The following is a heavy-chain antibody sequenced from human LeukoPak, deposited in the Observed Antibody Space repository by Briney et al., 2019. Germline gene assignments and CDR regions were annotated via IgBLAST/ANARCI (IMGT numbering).Heavy chain of an antibody. V-gene: IGHV3-15*01. D-gene: IGHD6-13*01. Sequence: GGSLRLSCVASGFTFSNAWMSWVRQAPGKGLEWVGRIKSKTDGGTTDYAVPVKGRFTISRDDSKNTLYLQKNSLKIAETAVYYCTTVGYSITQQDYWGQGTLVTVSS. CDR3: TTVGYSITQQDY. J-gene: IGHJ4*02. CDR2: IKSKTDGGTT. CDR1: GFTFSNAW.